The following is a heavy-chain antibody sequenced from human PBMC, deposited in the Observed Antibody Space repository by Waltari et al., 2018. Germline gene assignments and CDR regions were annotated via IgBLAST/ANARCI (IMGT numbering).Heavy chain of an antibody. Sequence: QVQLVQSGAEGKKPGCSVKVSCKASGGTFGRYAIRWVRQAPGEGLEWMGGIIPIFGTAPNYAQKSQGRLTVTADESTATVYMDLSSLRSDDTAVYYCARRQLGGAFDPWGQGTLVSVSS. CDR2: IIPIFGTAP. J-gene: IGHJ5*02. CDR3: ARRQLGGAFDP. V-gene: IGHV1-69*12. D-gene: IGHD3-16*01. CDR1: GGTFGRYA.